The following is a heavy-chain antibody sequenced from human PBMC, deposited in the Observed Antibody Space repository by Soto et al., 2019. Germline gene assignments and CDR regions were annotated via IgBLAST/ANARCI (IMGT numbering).Heavy chain of an antibody. J-gene: IGHJ6*02. CDR2: IYYSGST. CDR3: ARAPIVVVVAATLNYYYYGMDV. Sequence: LSLTCTVSGGSISSGDYYWSWIRQPPGKGLEWIGYIYYSGSTYYNPSLKSRVTISVDTSKNQFSLKLSSVTAADTAVYYCARAPIVVVVAATLNYYYYGMDVWGQGTTVTSP. D-gene: IGHD2-15*01. CDR1: GGSISSGDYY. V-gene: IGHV4-30-4*01.